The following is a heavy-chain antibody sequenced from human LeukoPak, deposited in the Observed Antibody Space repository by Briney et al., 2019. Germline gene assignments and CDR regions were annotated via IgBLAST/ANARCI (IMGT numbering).Heavy chain of an antibody. J-gene: IGHJ6*02. CDR2: IYYSGST. V-gene: IGHV4-59*01. CDR1: GGSLSSYY. Sequence: PSETLSLTCFLSGGSLSSYYWSWIRQPPGKGLEWIGYIYYSGSTNFNPSLKSRVTISVDTSKNQFSLKLGSVTAADTAVYYCARGYGLGSYHYYYGMGVWGQGTTVTVSS. CDR3: ARGYGLGSYHYYYGMGV. D-gene: IGHD3-10*01.